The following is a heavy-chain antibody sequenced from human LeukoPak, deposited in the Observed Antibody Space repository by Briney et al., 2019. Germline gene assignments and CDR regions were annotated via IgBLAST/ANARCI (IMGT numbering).Heavy chain of an antibody. CDR1: GYTFTGYY. J-gene: IGHJ6*03. CDR2: INPNSGGT. V-gene: IGHV1-2*02. D-gene: IGHD2-8*01. Sequence: ASVKVSCKASGYTFTGYYMHWVRQAPGQGLEWMGWINPNSGGTNYAQKFQGRVTMTRDTSISTAYMELSRLRSDDTAVYYCARGPTYCTNGVCYYLRRANYYYMDVWGKGTTVTVSS. CDR3: ARGPTYCTNGVCYYLRRANYYYMDV.